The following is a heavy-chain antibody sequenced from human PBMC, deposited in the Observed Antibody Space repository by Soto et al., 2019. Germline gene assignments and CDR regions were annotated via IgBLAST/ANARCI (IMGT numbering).Heavy chain of an antibody. V-gene: IGHV3-23*01. D-gene: IGHD1-7*01. CDR2: ISGSGGST. Sequence: GGSLRLSCAASGFTFSSYAMSWVRQAPGKGLEWVSAISGSGGSTYYADSVKGRFTISRDNSKNTLYLQMNSLRAEDTAVYYCAKVNSARYYYYYMDVWGKGTTVTVSS. CDR3: AKVNSARYYYYYMDV. J-gene: IGHJ6*03. CDR1: GFTFSSYA.